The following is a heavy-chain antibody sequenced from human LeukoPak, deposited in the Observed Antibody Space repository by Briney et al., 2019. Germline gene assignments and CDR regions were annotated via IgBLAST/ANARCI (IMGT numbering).Heavy chain of an antibody. CDR3: ARDGHYYDSSGYFVPSEYFDY. J-gene: IGHJ4*02. CDR1: GYTFTSYY. CDR2: INPSGGST. D-gene: IGHD3-22*01. Sequence: ASVKVSCKASGYTFTSYYMHWVRQAPGQGLEWMGIINPSGGSTGYAQKFQGRVTMTRDTSTSTVYMELSSLRSEDTAVYYCARDGHYYDSSGYFVPSEYFDYWGQGTLVTVSS. V-gene: IGHV1-46*01.